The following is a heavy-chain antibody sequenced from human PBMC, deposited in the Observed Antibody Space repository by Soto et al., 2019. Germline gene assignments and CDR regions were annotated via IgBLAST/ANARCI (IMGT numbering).Heavy chain of an antibody. J-gene: IGHJ6*02. V-gene: IGHV1-8*01. CDR1: GYTFTSYD. Sequence: QVQLVQSGAEVKKPGASVKVSCKASGYTFTSYDINWVRQATGQGLEWMGWMNPNSGNTGYAQKFQGRVTMTRNTSIGTAYMELSSLRSEDTAVYYCASLPWANYYYYGMDVWGQGTTVTVSS. D-gene: IGHD7-27*01. CDR3: ASLPWANYYYYGMDV. CDR2: MNPNSGNT.